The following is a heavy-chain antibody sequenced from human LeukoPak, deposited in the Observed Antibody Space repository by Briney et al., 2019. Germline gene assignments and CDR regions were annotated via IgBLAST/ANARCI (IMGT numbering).Heavy chain of an antibody. D-gene: IGHD4-11*01. J-gene: IGHJ4*02. Sequence: PGGSLRLSCAASGLNFSSYGFHWVRQAPGKGLEWVTFIRYDGSDKYYADSVMGRFTTSRDNAKKMLYLQMTSLKVEDTATYCARAGNSESIWGQGIPVTVSS. CDR2: IRYDGSDK. V-gene: IGHV3-30*02. CDR1: GLNFSSYG. CDR3: ARAGNSESI.